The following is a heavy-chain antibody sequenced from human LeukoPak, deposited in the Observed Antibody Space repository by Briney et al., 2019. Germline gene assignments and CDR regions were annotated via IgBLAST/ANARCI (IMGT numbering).Heavy chain of an antibody. CDR2: INPNSGGT. J-gene: IGHJ4*02. CDR1: GYTFTGYY. CDR3: ARARTTMVRGVTIDY. Sequence: ASVKVSCKASGYTFTGYYMHWMRQAPGQGLEWMGWINPNSGGTNYAQKFQGRVTMTRDTSISTAYMELSRLRSDDTAVYYCARARTTMVRGVTIDYWGQGTLVTVSS. V-gene: IGHV1-2*02. D-gene: IGHD3-10*01.